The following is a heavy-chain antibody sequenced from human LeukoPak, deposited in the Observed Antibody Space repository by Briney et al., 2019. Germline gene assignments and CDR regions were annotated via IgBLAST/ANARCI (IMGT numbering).Heavy chain of an antibody. Sequence: GGSLRLSCAASGFTFSNYDTHWARQATGKGLEWVSGIGTVGDTYYPGSVKGRFTISRDDAKNSFYLQMNSLRAGDTAVYYCARAKTRFDAFDIWGQGTVVTVSS. CDR1: GFTFSNYD. J-gene: IGHJ3*02. D-gene: IGHD3-16*01. V-gene: IGHV3-13*04. CDR3: ARAKTRFDAFDI. CDR2: IGTVGDT.